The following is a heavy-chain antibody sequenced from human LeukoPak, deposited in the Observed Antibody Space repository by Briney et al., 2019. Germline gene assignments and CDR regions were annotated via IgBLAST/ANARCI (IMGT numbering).Heavy chain of an antibody. J-gene: IGHJ6*02. CDR3: AKPDWELYGMDV. Sequence: PGGSLRLSCAASGFTFSSYAMSWVRQAPGKGLEWVSVISGRGNSTYYADSVKGRFTISRDNSKNTLYLQMNSLRAEDTAVYYCAKPDWELYGMDVWGQGTTVTVSS. V-gene: IGHV3-23*01. D-gene: IGHD1-26*01. CDR2: ISGRGNST. CDR1: GFTFSSYA.